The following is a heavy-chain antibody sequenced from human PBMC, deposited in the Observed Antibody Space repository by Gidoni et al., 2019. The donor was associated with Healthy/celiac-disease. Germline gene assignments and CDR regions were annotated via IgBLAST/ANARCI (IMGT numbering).Heavy chain of an antibody. D-gene: IGHD3-22*01. V-gene: IGHV4-39*01. CDR2: IYYSGST. CDR3: ARHEATMIVVPQAFDI. CDR1: GGSISSSSYY. J-gene: IGHJ3*02. Sequence: QLQLQESGPGLVKPSATLSLTCTVSGGSISSSSYYWGWNRQPPGKGLGWIGSIYYSGSTYYNPSLKGRVTISVDTSKNQFSLKLSSVTAADTAVYYCARHEATMIVVPQAFDIWGQGTMVTVSS.